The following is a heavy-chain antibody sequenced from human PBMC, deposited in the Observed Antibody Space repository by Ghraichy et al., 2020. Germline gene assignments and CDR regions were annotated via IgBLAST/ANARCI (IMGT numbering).Heavy chain of an antibody. V-gene: IGHV3-48*02. CDR1: GFTVVSSNY. Sequence: GESLNISCAASGFTVVSSNYMNWVRQAPGKGLEWVSYISSSSSSIFYADSVKGRFIISRDNAKNSLYLQMNSLRDEDTAMYYCAKDYGGSLYWYFDLWGRGTLVTVSS. D-gene: IGHD4-23*01. CDR3: AKDYGGSLYWYFDL. J-gene: IGHJ2*01. CDR2: ISSSSSSI.